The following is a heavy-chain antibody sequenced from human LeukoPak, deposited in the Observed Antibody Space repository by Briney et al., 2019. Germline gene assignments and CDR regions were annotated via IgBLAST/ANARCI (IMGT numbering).Heavy chain of an antibody. CDR2: IYPGDSDT. CDR1: GYSFTSYW. CDR3: ARFLYGSGSSGFDY. V-gene: IGHV5-51*01. Sequence: ESLKISCKGSGYSFTSYWIGWVRQMPGKGLEWMGIIYPGDSDTRYSPSFQGRVTISADKSISTTYLQWSTLKASNTAMYYCARFLYGSGSSGFDYWGQGTLVTVSS. J-gene: IGHJ4*02. D-gene: IGHD3-10*01.